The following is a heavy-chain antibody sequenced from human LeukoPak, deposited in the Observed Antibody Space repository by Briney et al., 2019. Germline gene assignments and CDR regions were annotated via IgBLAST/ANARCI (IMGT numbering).Heavy chain of an antibody. CDR3: MTASRSSSWPPPT. Sequence: GGSLRLSCAASGFTFSSYGMNWVRQAPGKGLEWVANIKQDGSEKKYVASVKGRFTISRDNAKNSLCRQMTRLRAEDTAMYYCMTASRSSSWPPPTWGQGTLVTVSS. CDR1: GFTFSSYG. J-gene: IGHJ5*02. CDR2: IKQDGSEK. V-gene: IGHV3-7*01. D-gene: IGHD6-13*01.